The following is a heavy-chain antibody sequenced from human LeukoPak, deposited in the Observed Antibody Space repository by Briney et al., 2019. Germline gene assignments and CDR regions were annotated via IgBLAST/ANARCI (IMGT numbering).Heavy chain of an antibody. CDR3: ARVRSGSYYNYYMDV. Sequence: GRSLRLSCAASGFTFSSYGMHWVRQAPGKGLEWVAFIRYDGSNKYYADSVKGRFTISRDNSKNTLYLQMNSLRAEDTAVYYCARVRSGSYYNYYMDVWGKGTTVTVSS. D-gene: IGHD3-10*01. CDR2: IRYDGSNK. V-gene: IGHV3-33*08. CDR1: GFTFSSYG. J-gene: IGHJ6*03.